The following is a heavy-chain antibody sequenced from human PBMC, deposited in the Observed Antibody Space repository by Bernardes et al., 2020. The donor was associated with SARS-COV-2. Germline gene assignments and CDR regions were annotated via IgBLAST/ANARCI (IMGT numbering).Heavy chain of an antibody. D-gene: IGHD2-8*01. CDR3: ARNDRSIGGYCTTGVCFYGLDV. CDR1: GFTFSDYS. J-gene: IGHJ6*02. CDR2: ISGGSGTI. Sequence: GGSLRLSCAASGFTFSDYSMSWVRQVPEKGLECVSSISGGSGTIYYADSVKGRFTVSRDNSKNTMTLEMKSLRADDTAVYFCARNDRSIGGYCTTGVCFYGLDVWGQGTSVTVSS. V-gene: IGHV3-23*01.